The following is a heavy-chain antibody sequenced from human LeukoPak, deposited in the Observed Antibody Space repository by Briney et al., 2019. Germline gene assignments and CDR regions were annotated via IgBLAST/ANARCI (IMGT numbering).Heavy chain of an antibody. J-gene: IGHJ4*02. V-gene: IGHV3-23*01. D-gene: IGHD3-10*01. CDR2: ISGSGGST. Sequence: GGSLRLSCAASGFTFSSYGMSWVRQAPGKGLEWVSAISGSGGSTYYADSVKGRFTISRDNSKNTVYLQMNSLRVEDTAVYYCARDSSMLRGPLVIYYFDFWGQGTLVTVSS. CDR3: ARDSSMLRGPLVIYYFDF. CDR1: GFTFSSYG.